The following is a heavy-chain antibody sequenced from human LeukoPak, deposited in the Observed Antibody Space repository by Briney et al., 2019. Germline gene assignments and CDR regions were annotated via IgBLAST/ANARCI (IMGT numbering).Heavy chain of an antibody. CDR1: GYTFTSYG. D-gene: IGHD4-11*01. CDR3: ARDKAVTTELTQYFQH. Sequence: GASVKVSCKASGYTFTSYGISWVRQAPGQGLEWMGWISVYNGNTNYAQKVQGRVTMTTDTSTSTAYMELRSLRSDDTAVYYCARDKAVTTELTQYFQHWGQGTLVTVSS. V-gene: IGHV1-18*04. J-gene: IGHJ1*01. CDR2: ISVYNGNT.